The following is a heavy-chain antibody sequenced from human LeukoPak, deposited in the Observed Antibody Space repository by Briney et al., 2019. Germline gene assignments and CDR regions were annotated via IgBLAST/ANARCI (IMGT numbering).Heavy chain of an antibody. CDR3: ARAPAAYDIAAYHY. V-gene: IGHV1-8*01. CDR1: GYTFTSYD. Sequence: ASVKVSCKASGYTFTSYDINWVRQATGQGLEWMGWMNPNSGNTGYAQKFQGRVTMTRNTSISTAYMELSSLRSEDTAVYYCARAPAAYDIAAYHYWGQGTLVTVSS. D-gene: IGHD6-6*01. J-gene: IGHJ4*02. CDR2: MNPNSGNT.